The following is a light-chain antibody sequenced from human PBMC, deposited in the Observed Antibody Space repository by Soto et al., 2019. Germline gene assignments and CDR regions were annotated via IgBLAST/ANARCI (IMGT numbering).Light chain of an antibody. J-gene: IGKJ2*01. CDR3: QQYTNWPPMYT. Sequence: EILLRQSPATLSVSPGERVMLSCTASRDVSTRVAWYQQKNGQSPRLVVYGASNRATGVPARFSGSGSGTEFTLIINSVQSEDFAVYYCQQYTNWPPMYTFGQGTKLEIK. V-gene: IGKV3-15*01. CDR1: RDVSTR. CDR2: GAS.